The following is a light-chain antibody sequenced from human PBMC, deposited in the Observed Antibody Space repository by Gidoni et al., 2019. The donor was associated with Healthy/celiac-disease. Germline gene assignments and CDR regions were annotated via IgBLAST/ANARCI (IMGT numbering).Light chain of an antibody. J-gene: IGKJ4*01. Sequence: VLAQYPGTRSLSPGERATLSCRASQNVSSSYLAWYQQKPGQAPRLLIYGASSRATGIPDRFSGSGSGTDFTLTISRLEPEDFAVYYCQQYGSSALTFGGGTKVEIK. CDR3: QQYGSSALT. CDR2: GAS. V-gene: IGKV3-20*01. CDR1: QNVSSSY.